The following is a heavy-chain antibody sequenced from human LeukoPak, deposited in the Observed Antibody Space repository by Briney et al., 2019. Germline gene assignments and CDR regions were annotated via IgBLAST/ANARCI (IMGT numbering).Heavy chain of an antibody. CDR1: GYTFTSYY. CDR2: INPSGGST. J-gene: IGHJ4*02. Sequence: ASVKVSCKASGYTFTSYYMHLVRQAPGQGLEWMGIINPSGGSTSYAQKFQGRVTMTRDMSTSTVYMELSSLRSEDTAVYYCARDSGSFPGHDPGDYWGQGTLVTVSS. D-gene: IGHD1-26*01. CDR3: ARDSGSFPGHDPGDY. V-gene: IGHV1-46*01.